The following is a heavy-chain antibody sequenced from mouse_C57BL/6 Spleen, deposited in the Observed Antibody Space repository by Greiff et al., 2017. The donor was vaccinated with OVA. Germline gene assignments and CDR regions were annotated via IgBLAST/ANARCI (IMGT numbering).Heavy chain of an antibody. Sequence: VQLQQPGAELVKPGASVKLSCKASGYTFTSYWMQWVKQRPGQGLEWIGEIDPSDSYTNYNQKFKGKATLTVDTSSSTAYMQRSSLTSEDSAVYYCASRTTVAFDYWGQGTTLTVSS. J-gene: IGHJ2*01. V-gene: IGHV1-50*01. D-gene: IGHD1-1*01. CDR1: GYTFTSYW. CDR3: ASRTTVAFDY. CDR2: IDPSDSYT.